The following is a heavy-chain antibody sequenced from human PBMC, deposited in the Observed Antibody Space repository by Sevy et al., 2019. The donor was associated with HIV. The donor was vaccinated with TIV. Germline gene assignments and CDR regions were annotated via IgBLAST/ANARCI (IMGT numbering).Heavy chain of an antibody. D-gene: IGHD3-10*01. V-gene: IGHV1-8*01. J-gene: IGHJ4*02. Sequence: ASVKVSCRTSGYTFTTYDINWVRQATGQGLEWMGWMNPSRGNTGSAQKFQGRLTMTRDTSTSTAYMELSSLESQDTDVYDCERGRGCGELLGLGYWGQGTLVTVSS. CDR2: MNPSRGNT. CDR1: GYTFTTYD. CDR3: ERGRGCGELLGLGY.